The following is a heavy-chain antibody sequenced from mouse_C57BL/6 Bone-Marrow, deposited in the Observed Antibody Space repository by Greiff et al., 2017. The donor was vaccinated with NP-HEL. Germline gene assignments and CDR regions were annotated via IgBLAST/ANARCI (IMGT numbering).Heavy chain of an antibody. V-gene: IGHV1-74*01. D-gene: IGHD1-1*01. J-gene: IGHJ4*01. CDR1: GYTFTSYW. CDR3: AITTVVAFYAMDY. Sequence: QVQLQQPGAELVKPGASVKVSCKASGYTFTSYWMHWVKQRPGQGLEWIGRVHPSDSDTNSNQKFKGKATLTVAKSSITAYMQLSSLTSEDSAVYYCAITTVVAFYAMDYWGQGTSVTVSS. CDR2: VHPSDSDT.